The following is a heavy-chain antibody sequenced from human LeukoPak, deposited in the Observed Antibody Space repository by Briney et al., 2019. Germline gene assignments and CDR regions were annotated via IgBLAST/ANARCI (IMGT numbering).Heavy chain of an antibody. CDR1: GFTFSSYE. Sequence: GGSLRLSCAASGFTFSSYEMNWVRQAPGKGLEWVSYISSSGSTIYYADSVKGRFTISRDNAKDSLYLQMNSLRAEDTAVYYCAVATIKDYFDYWGQGTLVTVSS. J-gene: IGHJ4*02. CDR2: ISSSGSTI. CDR3: AVATIKDYFDY. V-gene: IGHV3-48*03. D-gene: IGHD5-24*01.